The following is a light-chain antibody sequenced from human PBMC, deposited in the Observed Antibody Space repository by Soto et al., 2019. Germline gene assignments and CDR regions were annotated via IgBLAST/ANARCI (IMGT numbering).Light chain of an antibody. CDR2: GPS. V-gene: IGKV3-15*01. Sequence: EIVMTQSPATLSVSPGERATLSCRASQSVSSNLAWYQQKPGQAPRLLIYGPSTRATGIPARFSGSGSGTEFTLTISSLQSEDFAVYYCKQYNNWPPWTFGQATKVEI. CDR1: QSVSSN. CDR3: KQYNNWPPWT. J-gene: IGKJ1*01.